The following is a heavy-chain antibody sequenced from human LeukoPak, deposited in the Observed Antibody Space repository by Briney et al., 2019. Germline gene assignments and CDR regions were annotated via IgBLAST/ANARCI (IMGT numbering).Heavy chain of an antibody. Sequence: GGSLRLSCAASGFTFSSYSMNWVRQAPGKGLEWVSAISGSGGSTYYADSVKGRFTISRDNSKNTLYLQMNSLRAEDTAVYYCAKYTVSDFWSGYNRYYFDYWGQGTLVTVSS. CDR2: ISGSGGST. CDR1: GFTFSSYS. CDR3: AKYTVSDFWSGYNRYYFDY. D-gene: IGHD3-3*01. V-gene: IGHV3-23*01. J-gene: IGHJ4*02.